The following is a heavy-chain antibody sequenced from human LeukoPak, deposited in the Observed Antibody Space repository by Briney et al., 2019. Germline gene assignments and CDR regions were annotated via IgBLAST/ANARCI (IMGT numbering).Heavy chain of an antibody. V-gene: IGHV5-51*01. D-gene: IGHD2-2*01. CDR2: IYPGDSDT. CDR1: GYSFTSYW. Sequence: GESLKISREGSGYSFTSYWIGWVRQMPGKGLEWMGIIYPGDSDTRYSPSFQGQVTISADKSISTAYLQWSSLKASDTAMYYCARLSTCSSTSCSIYYYYGMDVWGQGTTVTVSS. J-gene: IGHJ6*02. CDR3: ARLSTCSSTSCSIYYYYGMDV.